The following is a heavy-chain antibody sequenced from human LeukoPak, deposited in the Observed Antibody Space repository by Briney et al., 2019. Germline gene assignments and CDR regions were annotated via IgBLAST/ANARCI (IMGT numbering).Heavy chain of an antibody. CDR3: ARSPTGYYSSKYNFDY. V-gene: IGHV4-39*01. CDR2: IYYSGSF. CDR1: GGSLRRTGYC. Sequence: PSETLSLTCTVSGGSLRRTGYCWGWIRQPPGKGLEWIGSIYYSGSFYHNPSLKSRVTISVDTSKSQFSLKLSSVTAADTAVYFCARSPTGYYSSKYNFDYWGQGTLVTVSS. D-gene: IGHD3-9*01. J-gene: IGHJ4*02.